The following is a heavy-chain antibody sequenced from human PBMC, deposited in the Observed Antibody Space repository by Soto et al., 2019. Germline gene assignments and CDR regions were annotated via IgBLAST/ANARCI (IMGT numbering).Heavy chain of an antibody. CDR2: ISSSSTTI. J-gene: IGHJ5*02. V-gene: IGHV3-48*02. CDR1: GFTFGSYS. Sequence: EVQLVESGGGLVRPGGSLRLSCAASGFTFGSYSINWVRQAPGKGLEWVSYISSSSTTIYYADSVKGRFTISRDNAKNSLYLQMNSLRDEDTAVYYCARDSQLERRAGWFDPWGQGTLVTVSS. D-gene: IGHD1-1*01. CDR3: ARDSQLERRAGWFDP.